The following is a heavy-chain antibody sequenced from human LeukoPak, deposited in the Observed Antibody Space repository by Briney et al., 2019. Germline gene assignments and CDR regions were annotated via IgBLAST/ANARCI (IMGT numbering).Heavy chain of an antibody. CDR1: GGSFSGYY. J-gene: IGHJ5*02. Sequence: SETLSLTCAVYGGSFSGYYWSWIRQPPGKGLEWIGEINHSGSTNYNPSLKSRVTISVDTSKNQFSLKLSSVTAADTAVYYCARGSYDFWSGIQLNWFEPWGPGTLVTVSS. V-gene: IGHV4-34*01. D-gene: IGHD3-3*01. CDR3: ARGSYDFWSGIQLNWFEP. CDR2: INHSGST.